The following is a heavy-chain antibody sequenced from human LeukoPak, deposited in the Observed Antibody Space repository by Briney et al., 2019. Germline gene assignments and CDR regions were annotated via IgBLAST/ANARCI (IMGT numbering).Heavy chain of an antibody. Sequence: SVKVSCKASGGTFSSYAISWVRQAPGQGLEWMGRIIPIFGTANYAQKFQGRVTITTDESTSTAYMELSSLRSEDTAVYYCARGLPDVDTAMVQPAYYYYYYMDVWGKGTTVTVSS. CDR2: IIPIFGTA. J-gene: IGHJ6*03. D-gene: IGHD5-18*01. V-gene: IGHV1-69*05. CDR3: ARGLPDVDTAMVQPAYYYYYYMDV. CDR1: GGTFSSYA.